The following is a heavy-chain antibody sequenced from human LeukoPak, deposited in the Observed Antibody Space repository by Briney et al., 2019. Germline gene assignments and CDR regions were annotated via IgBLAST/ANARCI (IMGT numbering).Heavy chain of an antibody. J-gene: IGHJ4*02. D-gene: IGHD4-17*01. V-gene: IGHV3-21*01. CDR2: ISSDSSYR. CDR3: VRGSYGAYDY. Sequence: GGSLRLSCAASGFNFNTYTMNWVRQAPGKGLEWVSSISSDSSYRYYADAVRGRFTVSRDNAKYSLYLQMNSLRAEDTAVYYCVRGSYGAYDYWGQGSLVTVSS. CDR1: GFNFNTYT.